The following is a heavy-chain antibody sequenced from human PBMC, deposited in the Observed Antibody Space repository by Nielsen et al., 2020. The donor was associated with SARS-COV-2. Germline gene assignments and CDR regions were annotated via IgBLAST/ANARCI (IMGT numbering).Heavy chain of an antibody. D-gene: IGHD4-23*01. CDR2: INPNSGGT. CDR3: ARGGRGGNSGDAFDI. V-gene: IGHV1-2*02. J-gene: IGHJ3*02. Sequence: ASVKVSCKASGYTFTGYYMHWVRRAPGQGLEWMGWINPNSGGTNYAQKFQGRVTMTRDTSISTAYMELSRLRSDDTAVYYCARGGRGGNSGDAFDIWGQGTMVTVSS. CDR1: GYTFTGYY.